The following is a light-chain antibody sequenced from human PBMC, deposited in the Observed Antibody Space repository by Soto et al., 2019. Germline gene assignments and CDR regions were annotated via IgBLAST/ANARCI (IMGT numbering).Light chain of an antibody. CDR1: QSISSY. V-gene: IGKV1-39*01. CDR3: QQSYSTPHT. CDR2: AAS. Sequence: DIQMTQSPSSLSASVGDRVTITCRASQSISSYLNWYQQKPGKAPKLLIYAASSLQSGVPSRFSGSGSGTDFTLAISSLQPEDFATYHCQQSYSTPHTFGQGTKLEIK. J-gene: IGKJ2*01.